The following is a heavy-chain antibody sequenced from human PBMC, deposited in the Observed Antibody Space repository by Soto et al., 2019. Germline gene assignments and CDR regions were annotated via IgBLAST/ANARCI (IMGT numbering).Heavy chain of an antibody. V-gene: IGHV3-23*01. D-gene: IGHD2-15*01. CDR1: GFTFRTHD. Sequence: EVQLLESGGGLVQPGGSLRLSCVASGFTFRTHDMTWGRQAPGKGLEWVSVISASDGNTNYADSVKGRFTISRDNSKNTLFLQLNSLRVEDTAVYYCAKGGWLDDWGQGTLVTVSS. CDR3: AKGGWLDD. CDR2: ISASDGNT. J-gene: IGHJ4*02.